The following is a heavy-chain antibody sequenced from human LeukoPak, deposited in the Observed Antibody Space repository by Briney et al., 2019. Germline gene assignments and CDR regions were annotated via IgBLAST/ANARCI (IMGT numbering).Heavy chain of an antibody. CDR2: ISGSGAGT. D-gene: IGHD2-8*01. V-gene: IGHV3-23*01. J-gene: IGHJ4*02. Sequence: GGSLRLSCAVSGFTFSSYAMNWVRQAPGKGLEWVSGISGSGAGTYYADSVKGRFTISRDNSKNTLYLQMNSLRAEDTAVYYCAKMVREFYTISSYFDYWDQGTLVTVSS. CDR1: GFTFSSYA. CDR3: AKMVREFYTISSYFDY.